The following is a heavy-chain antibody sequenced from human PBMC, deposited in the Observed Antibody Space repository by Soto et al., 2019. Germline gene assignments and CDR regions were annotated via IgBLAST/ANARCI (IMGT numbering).Heavy chain of an antibody. V-gene: IGHV1-69*13. D-gene: IGHD7-27*01. CDR1: GGTFSSYA. CDR2: IIPIFGTA. Sequence: GASVKVSWKASGGTFSSYAISLVRQAPGQGLEWMGGIIPIFGTANYAQKFQGRVTITADESTSTAYMELSSLRSEDTAVYYCARAELGQRGNYFDYWRQGTMVTVSS. CDR3: ARAELGQRGNYFDY. J-gene: IGHJ4*02.